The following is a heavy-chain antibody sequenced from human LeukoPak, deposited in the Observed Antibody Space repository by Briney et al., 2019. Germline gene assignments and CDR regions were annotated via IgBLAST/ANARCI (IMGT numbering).Heavy chain of an antibody. CDR2: IYYSRST. D-gene: IGHD1-1*01. CDR3: ARVGFELERGFDP. CDR1: GGSISSCGYY. V-gene: IGHV4-31*03. Sequence: SETLSLTCTVSGGSISSCGYYWSWIRQHPGKGLEWIGYIYYSRSTYYNPSLKSRVTISVDTSKNQFSLKLSSVTAADTAVYYCARVGFELERGFDPWGQGTLVTVSS. J-gene: IGHJ5*02.